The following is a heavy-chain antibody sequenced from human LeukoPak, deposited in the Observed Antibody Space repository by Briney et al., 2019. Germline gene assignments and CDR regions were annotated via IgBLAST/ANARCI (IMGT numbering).Heavy chain of an antibody. D-gene: IGHD3-10*01. CDR2: ISSSSSYI. J-gene: IGHJ6*03. Sequence: GGSLRLSCAASGFTFSSYSMNWVRQAPGKGLEWVSSISSSSSYIYYADSVKGRFTISRDNAKNSLYLQMNSLRSEDTAVYYCARTVWFGELFGYYYYYYMDVWGKGTTVTISS. CDR3: ARTVWFGELFGYYYYYYMDV. V-gene: IGHV3-21*04. CDR1: GFTFSSYS.